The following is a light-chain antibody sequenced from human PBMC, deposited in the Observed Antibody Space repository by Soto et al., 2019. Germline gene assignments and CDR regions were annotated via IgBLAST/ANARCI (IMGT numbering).Light chain of an antibody. V-gene: IGLV4-60*02. Sequence: QLVLTQSSSASASLGSSVKLTCTLSSGHSSYIIAWHQQQPGKAPRYLMKLEGSGSYNKGSGVPDRFSGSSSGADRYLTISNLKFEDEADYDWETWESNTQVFGVGTKVTVL. J-gene: IGLJ2*01. CDR1: SGHSSYI. CDR2: LEGSGSY. CDR3: ETWESNTQV.